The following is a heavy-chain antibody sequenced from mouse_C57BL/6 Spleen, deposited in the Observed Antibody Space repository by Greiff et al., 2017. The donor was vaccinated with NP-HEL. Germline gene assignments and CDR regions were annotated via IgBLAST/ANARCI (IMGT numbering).Heavy chain of an antibody. CDR3: ARSGYYGSSLDY. Sequence: QVQLQQPGAELVKPGASVKLSCKASGYTFTSYWMHWVKQRPGQGLEWIGMIHPNSGSTNYNEKFKSKATLTVDKSSSTAYMQLSSLTSEDSAGYYCARSGYYGSSLDYWGQGTTLTVSS. V-gene: IGHV1-64*01. CDR2: IHPNSGST. CDR1: GYTFTSYW. D-gene: IGHD1-1*01. J-gene: IGHJ2*01.